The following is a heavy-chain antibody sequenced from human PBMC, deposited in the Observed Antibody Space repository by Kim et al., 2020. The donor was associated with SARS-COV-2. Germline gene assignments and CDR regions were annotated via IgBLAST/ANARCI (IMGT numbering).Heavy chain of an antibody. CDR1: GGSVSSGSYY. D-gene: IGHD5-12*01. J-gene: IGHJ6*02. CDR3: ARDVISGYKNYYYYGMDV. CDR2: IYYSGST. V-gene: IGHV4-61*01. Sequence: SETLSLTCTVSGGSVSSGSYYWSWIRQPPGKGLEWIGYIYYSGSTNYNPSLKSRVTISVDTSKNQFSLKLSSVTAADTAVYYCARDVISGYKNYYYYGMDVWGQGTTVTVSS.